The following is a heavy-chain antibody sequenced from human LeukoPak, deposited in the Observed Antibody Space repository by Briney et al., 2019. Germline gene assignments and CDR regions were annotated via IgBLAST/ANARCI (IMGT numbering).Heavy chain of an antibody. CDR3: ARAYGIPHYYYYYMDV. Sequence: GGSLRLSCAASGFTFSSYAMHWVRQAPGKGLEWVAVISYDGSNKYYADSVKGRFTISRDNSKNTLYLQMNSLRAEDTAVYYCARAYGIPHYYYYYMDVWGKGTTVTVSS. D-gene: IGHD2-21*01. CDR1: GFTFSSYA. J-gene: IGHJ6*03. CDR2: ISYDGSNK. V-gene: IGHV3-30*04.